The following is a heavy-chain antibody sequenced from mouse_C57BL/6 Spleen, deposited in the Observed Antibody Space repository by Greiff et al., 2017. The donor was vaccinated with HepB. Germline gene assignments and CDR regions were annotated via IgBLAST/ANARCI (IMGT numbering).Heavy chain of an antibody. CDR1: GYTFTSYW. Sequence: QVQLQQPGAELVRPGTSVKLSCKASGYTFTSYWMHWVKQRPGQGLEWIGVIDPSDSYTNYNQKFKGKATLTVDTSSSTAYMQPSSLTSEDSAVYYCARITTVPPGYFDVWGTGTTVTVSS. V-gene: IGHV1-59*01. D-gene: IGHD1-1*01. CDR3: ARITTVPPGYFDV. CDR2: IDPSDSYT. J-gene: IGHJ1*03.